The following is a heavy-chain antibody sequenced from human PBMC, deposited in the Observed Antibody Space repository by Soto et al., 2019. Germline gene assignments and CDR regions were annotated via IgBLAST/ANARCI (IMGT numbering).Heavy chain of an antibody. D-gene: IGHD5-18*01. Sequence: ASVKVSCKASGYTFTSYAMHWVRQAPGQRLEWMGWINAGNGNTKYSQKFQGRVTITRDTSASTAYMELSSLRSEDTAVYYCAREGGGYSFVPDYYYGMDVWGQGTTVTVSS. J-gene: IGHJ6*02. V-gene: IGHV1-3*01. CDR1: GYTFTSYA. CDR3: AREGGGYSFVPDYYYGMDV. CDR2: INAGNGNT.